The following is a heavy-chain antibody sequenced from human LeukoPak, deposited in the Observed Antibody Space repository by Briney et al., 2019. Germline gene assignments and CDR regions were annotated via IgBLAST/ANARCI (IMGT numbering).Heavy chain of an antibody. Sequence: GGSLRLSCAASGFTFSSYGMHWVRQAPGKGLEWVAVISYDGSNKYYADSVKGRFTISRDNSKNTLYLQMNGLRAEDTAVYYCAKDHPMPYYFDYWGQGTLVTVSS. J-gene: IGHJ4*02. V-gene: IGHV3-30*18. D-gene: IGHD2-2*01. CDR3: AKDHPMPYYFDY. CDR2: ISYDGSNK. CDR1: GFTFSSYG.